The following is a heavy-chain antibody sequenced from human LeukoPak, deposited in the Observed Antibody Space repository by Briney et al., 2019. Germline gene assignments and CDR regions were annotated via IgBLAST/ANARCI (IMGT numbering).Heavy chain of an antibody. Sequence: ASVKVSCKASGYTFTGYYMHWVRQAPGQGLEWMGWINPNSGGTNYAQKFQGRVTMTRDTSISTAYMELSRLRSEDTAVYYCARGRTTVTGRGFMDVWGKGTTVTVSS. CDR2: INPNSGGT. J-gene: IGHJ6*03. D-gene: IGHD4-11*01. CDR1: GYTFTGYY. V-gene: IGHV1-2*02. CDR3: ARGRTTVTGRGFMDV.